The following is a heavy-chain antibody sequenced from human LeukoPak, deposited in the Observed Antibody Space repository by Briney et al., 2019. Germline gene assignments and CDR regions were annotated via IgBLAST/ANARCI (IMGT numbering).Heavy chain of an antibody. CDR3: ARGRDYDILTGFDY. CDR1: GGSFSGYY. J-gene: IGHJ4*02. V-gene: IGHV4-34*01. D-gene: IGHD3-9*01. Sequence: SETLSLTCAVSGGSFSGYYWSWIRQPPGKGLEWIGEINHSGSTNYNPSLKSRVTISVDTSKNQFSLKLSSVTAADTAVYYCARGRDYDILTGFDYWGQGTLVTVSS. CDR2: INHSGST.